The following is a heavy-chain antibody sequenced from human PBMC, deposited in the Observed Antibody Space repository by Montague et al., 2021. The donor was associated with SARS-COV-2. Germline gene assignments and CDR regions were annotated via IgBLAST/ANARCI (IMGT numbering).Heavy chain of an antibody. V-gene: IGHV3-11*03. Sequence: SLRLSCAASGFTFSDYYMSWIRQAPGKGLEWVSYISGRGSYTDYADSVKGRFTISRDNARKSLYLEMNSLRAEDTAVYYCARLVSVESNRRDYFNYWGQGTLVTVSS. CDR1: GFTFSDYY. J-gene: IGHJ4*02. CDR3: ARLVSVESNRRDYFNY. D-gene: IGHD5/OR15-5a*01. CDR2: ISGRGSYT.